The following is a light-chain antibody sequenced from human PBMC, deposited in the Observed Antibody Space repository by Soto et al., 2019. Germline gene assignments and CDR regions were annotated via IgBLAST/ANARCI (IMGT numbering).Light chain of an antibody. V-gene: IGLV1-40*01. Sequence: QSVLTQPPSASGAPGQRVTISCTGSSPNIGTGYDVHWYQQLPGTAPKLLIYGNNNRPSGVPDRFSGSKSGTSASLAITGLQAEDEADYYCQSYDSSLSAWVFGGGTKLTVL. CDR2: GNN. CDR3: QSYDSSLSAWV. J-gene: IGLJ3*02. CDR1: SPNIGTGYD.